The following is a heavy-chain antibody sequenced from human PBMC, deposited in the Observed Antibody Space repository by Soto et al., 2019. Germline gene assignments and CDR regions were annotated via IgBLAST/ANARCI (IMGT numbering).Heavy chain of an antibody. CDR3: ARDETYGDYSFDY. V-gene: IGHV1-69*13. J-gene: IGHJ4*02. Sequence: GASVKVSCKASGGTFSSYAISWVRQAPGQGLEWMGGIIPIFGTANYAQKFQGRVTITADESTSTAYMELSSLRSEDTAVYYCARDETYGDYSFDYWGQGTLVTVSS. D-gene: IGHD4-17*01. CDR2: IIPIFGTA. CDR1: GGTFSSYA.